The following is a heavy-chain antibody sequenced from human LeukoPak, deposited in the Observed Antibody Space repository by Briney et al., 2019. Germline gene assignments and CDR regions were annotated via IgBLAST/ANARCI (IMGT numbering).Heavy chain of an antibody. CDR1: GFTFSTYA. V-gene: IGHV3-23*01. CDR3: AKDRQPSHSSVRYPLDY. Sequence: GGSLRLSCAASGFTFSTYAMSWVRQAPGKGLEWVSGISGNGGSTDFADSVKGRFTISRDNSKNTLWLQMNSLRAEDTAVYYCAKDRQPSHSSVRYPLDYWARESWSPSPQ. J-gene: IGHJ4*02. D-gene: IGHD6-19*01. CDR2: ISGNGGST.